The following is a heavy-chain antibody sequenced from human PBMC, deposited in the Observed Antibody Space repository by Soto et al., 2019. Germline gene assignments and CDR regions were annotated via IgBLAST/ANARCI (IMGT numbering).Heavy chain of an antibody. CDR1: GFIFSDYY. CDR2: ISNSGIT. J-gene: IGHJ6*02. CDR3: ARENYYKMDV. V-gene: IGHV3-11*05. Sequence: QVQLVESGGGLVKPGGSLRLSCAAYGFIFSDYYMTWIRQSPGKGLEWISYISNSGITNYADSVKGRFTISRDNAKNSLYLQMDSLRAEDTAVYYCARENYYKMDVWGQGTTVTVSS.